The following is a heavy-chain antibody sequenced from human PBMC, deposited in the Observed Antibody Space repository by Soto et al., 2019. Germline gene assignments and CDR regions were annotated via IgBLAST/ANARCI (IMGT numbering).Heavy chain of an antibody. CDR3: ARDSVPNTVTTFYDNYGIDV. J-gene: IGHJ6*02. CDR1: GFTFSTYS. D-gene: IGHD4-4*01. V-gene: IGHV3-21*06. CDR2: ISSSSYI. Sequence: EVQLVESGGGLAKPGGSLRLSCAASGFTFSTYSMNWVRQAPGKGLEWVSSISSSSYIYYADSVKGRFTISRDNVRNSLYLQRNSLRAEDTAVYYCARDSVPNTVTTFYDNYGIDVCVQGTTVTVSS.